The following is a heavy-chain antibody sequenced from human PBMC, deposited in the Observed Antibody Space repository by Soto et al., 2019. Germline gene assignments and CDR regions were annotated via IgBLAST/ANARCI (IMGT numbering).Heavy chain of an antibody. Sequence: ASVKVSCKASGYTFTSYYMHWVRQAPGQGLEWMGIINPSGGSTSYAQKFQGRVTMTRDTSTSTVYMELSSLRSEDTTVYHCARGDSGSGSYYKNYGMDVWGQGTTVTVSS. CDR2: INPSGGST. CDR1: GYTFTSYY. J-gene: IGHJ6*02. CDR3: ARGDSGSGSYYKNYGMDV. V-gene: IGHV1-46*01. D-gene: IGHD3-10*01.